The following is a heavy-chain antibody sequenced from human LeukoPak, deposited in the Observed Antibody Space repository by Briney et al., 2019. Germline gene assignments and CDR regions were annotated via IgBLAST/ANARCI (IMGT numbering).Heavy chain of an antibody. V-gene: IGHV1-2*06. J-gene: IGHJ3*01. CDR2: INPDSGGI. Sequence: ASVKVSCKASGYTFTDNYIHWVRQAPGQGLEWMGRINPDSGGINYAQKFQGRVTMTRDTSINKAFVELRRLRSDDTATYYCARAQNYHDRSGYSDDTFDVWGHGTMLTVSS. D-gene: IGHD3-22*01. CDR1: GYTFTDNY. CDR3: ARAQNYHDRSGYSDDTFDV.